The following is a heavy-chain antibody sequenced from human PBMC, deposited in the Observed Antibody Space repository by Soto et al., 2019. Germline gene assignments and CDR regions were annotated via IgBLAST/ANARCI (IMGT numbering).Heavy chain of an antibody. Sequence: GASVKVSCKDSGDTFTSYGISWVRQAPGQGLEWMGWISAYNGNTNYAQKLQGRVTMTTDTSTSTAYLELRSLRFDDTAVYYCARDGDDYGGLDAFDIWGQGTMVTVSS. J-gene: IGHJ3*02. D-gene: IGHD4-17*01. CDR3: ARDGDDYGGLDAFDI. V-gene: IGHV1-18*01. CDR1: GDTFTSYG. CDR2: ISAYNGNT.